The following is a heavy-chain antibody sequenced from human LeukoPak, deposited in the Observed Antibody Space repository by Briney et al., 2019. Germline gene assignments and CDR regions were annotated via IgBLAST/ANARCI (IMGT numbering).Heavy chain of an antibody. Sequence: GGSLRLSCATSGFTLSSYWMHWVRQVPGKGLEWLSRINNDGVSTSYADSVKGRFTISRDNAKNTLYLQMNSLRAEDTAVYYCASRAVAHKRALVDYWGQGTLVTVSS. CDR2: INNDGVST. CDR1: GFTLSSYW. J-gene: IGHJ4*02. D-gene: IGHD6-19*01. V-gene: IGHV3-74*01. CDR3: ASRAVAHKRALVDY.